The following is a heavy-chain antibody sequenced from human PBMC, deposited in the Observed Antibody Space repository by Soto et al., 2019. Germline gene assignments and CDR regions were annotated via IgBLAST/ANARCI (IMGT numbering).Heavy chain of an antibody. CDR2: IYSGGST. Sequence: EVQVVESGGGLVQPGGSLRLSCAASGFTVSSNYMSWVRQAPGKGLEWVSVIYSGGSTYYADSVKGRFTISRDNSKNTLYLQMNSLRAEDTAVYYCARLYSSGWPFDYWGQGTLVTVSS. J-gene: IGHJ4*02. CDR1: GFTVSSNY. V-gene: IGHV3-66*01. D-gene: IGHD6-19*01. CDR3: ARLYSSGWPFDY.